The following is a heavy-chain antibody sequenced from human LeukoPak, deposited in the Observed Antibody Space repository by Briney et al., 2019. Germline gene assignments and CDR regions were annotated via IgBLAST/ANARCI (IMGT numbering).Heavy chain of an antibody. D-gene: IGHD4-17*01. CDR2: IYHSGST. V-gene: IGHV4-4*02. J-gene: IGHJ5*02. CDR3: ARSTVTSRWFDP. CDR1: GGSISSSNW. Sequence: SETLSLTCAVSGGSISSSNWWSWVRQPPGKGLEWIGEIYHSGSTNYNPSLKSRVTISVDKSKNQFSLRLSSVTAADTAVYYCARSTVTSRWFDPWGQGTLVTVSS.